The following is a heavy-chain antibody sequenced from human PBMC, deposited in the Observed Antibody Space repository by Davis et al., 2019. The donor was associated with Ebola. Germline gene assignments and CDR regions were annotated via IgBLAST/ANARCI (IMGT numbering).Heavy chain of an antibody. Sequence: ASVKVSCKASGYTFTSYYMHWVRQAPGQGLEWMGIINPSGGSTSYAQKFQGRVTMTRDTSTSTAYMELSSLKSEDTAVYYCARGRYSDGSGFFFEQSHWGQGTLVTVSS. CDR3: ARGRYSDGSGFFFEQSH. J-gene: IGHJ4*02. CDR1: GYTFTSYY. V-gene: IGHV1-46*01. CDR2: INPSGGST. D-gene: IGHD3-22*01.